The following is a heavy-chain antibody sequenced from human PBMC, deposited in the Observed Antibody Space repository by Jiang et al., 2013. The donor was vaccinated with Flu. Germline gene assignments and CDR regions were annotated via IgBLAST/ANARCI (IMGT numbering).Heavy chain of an antibody. CDR3: ARTSNWPIGSGSYTADAFDI. CDR2: INAYNGNT. D-gene: IGHD3-10*01. CDR1: GYSFTSYG. Sequence: GAEVKKPGASVKVSCKASGYSFTSYGISWVRQAPGQGLEWMGWINAYNGNTNYAQKLQGRVTMTTDTSTSTAYMELRSLRSDDTAVYYCARTSNWPIGSGSYTADAFDIWGQGTMVTVSS. V-gene: IGHV1-18*01. J-gene: IGHJ3*02.